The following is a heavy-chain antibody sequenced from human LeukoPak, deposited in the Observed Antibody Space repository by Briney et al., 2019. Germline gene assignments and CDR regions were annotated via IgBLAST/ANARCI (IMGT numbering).Heavy chain of an antibody. CDR1: GYTLTELS. Sequence: ASVKVSCKVSGYTLTELSMHWVRQAPGKGLEWMGGFDPEDGGTIYAQKFQGRVTMTEDTSTDTAYMELSSLRSEDTAVYYCATTNYGSGSYYPDYWGQGTLVTVSS. CDR2: FDPEDGGT. J-gene: IGHJ4*02. V-gene: IGHV1-24*01. D-gene: IGHD3-10*01. CDR3: ATTNYGSGSYYPDY.